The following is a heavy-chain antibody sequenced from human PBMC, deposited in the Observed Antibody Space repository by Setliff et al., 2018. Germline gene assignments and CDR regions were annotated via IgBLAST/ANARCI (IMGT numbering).Heavy chain of an antibody. CDR2: ISGSGGST. CDR3: ARDRGWWCFDN. D-gene: IGHD2-21*01. CDR1: GFTFSSYA. Sequence: PGGSLRLSCAASGFTFSSYAMSWVRQAPGQGLEWVSAISGSGGSTYYADSVKGRFTISRDNAKNSLYLQMNSLRAEDTAVYFCARDRGWWCFDNWGQGTLVTVSS. V-gene: IGHV3-23*01. J-gene: IGHJ4*02.